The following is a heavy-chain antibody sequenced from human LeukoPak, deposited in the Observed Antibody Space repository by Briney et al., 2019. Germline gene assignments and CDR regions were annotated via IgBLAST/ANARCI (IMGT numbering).Heavy chain of an antibody. D-gene: IGHD6-19*01. Sequence: PSETLSLTCTVSGVSIFSYYWSWIRQPPGKGLEWIGYIYYSGSTNYNPSLKSRVTISVDTSKNQFSLKLSSVTAADTAVYYCAKIAVAGTEYYYYGMDVWGQGTTVTVSS. V-gene: IGHV4-59*08. CDR2: IYYSGST. CDR3: AKIAVAGTEYYYYGMDV. J-gene: IGHJ6*02. CDR1: GVSIFSYY.